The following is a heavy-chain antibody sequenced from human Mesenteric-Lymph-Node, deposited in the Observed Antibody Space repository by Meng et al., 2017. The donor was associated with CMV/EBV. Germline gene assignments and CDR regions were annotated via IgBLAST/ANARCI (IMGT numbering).Heavy chain of an antibody. CDR1: GGTFSSYA. Sequence: SVKVSCKASGGTFSSYAISWVRQAPGQGLEWMGGIIPIFGTANYAQKFQGRVTITTDESTSTAYMELSSLRSDDTAVYYCARGITIFGVVITSGDDAFDIWGQGTMVTVSS. CDR2: IIPIFGTA. J-gene: IGHJ3*02. V-gene: IGHV1-69*05. CDR3: ARGITIFGVVITSGDDAFDI. D-gene: IGHD3-3*01.